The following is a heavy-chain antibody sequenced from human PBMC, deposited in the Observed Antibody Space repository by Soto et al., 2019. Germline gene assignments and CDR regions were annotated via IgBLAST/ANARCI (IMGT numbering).Heavy chain of an antibody. CDR2: IYYSGST. CDR3: ARFRFLEWIAHYYYYGMDV. D-gene: IGHD3-3*01. CDR1: GGSISSYY. Sequence: SETLSLTCTVSGGSISSYYWSWIRQPPGKGLEWIGYIYYSGSTNYNPSLKSRVTIPVDTSKNQFSLKLSSVTAADTAVYYCARFRFLEWIAHYYYYGMDVWGQGTTVTVSS. J-gene: IGHJ6*02. V-gene: IGHV4-59*01.